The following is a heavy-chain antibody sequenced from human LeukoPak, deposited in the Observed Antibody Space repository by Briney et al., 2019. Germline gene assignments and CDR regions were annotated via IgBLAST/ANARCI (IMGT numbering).Heavy chain of an antibody. D-gene: IGHD3-22*01. CDR1: GGSISSSNW. V-gene: IGHV4-4*02. J-gene: IGHJ4*02. CDR2: IYHSGST. Sequence: SGTLSLTCAVSGGSISSSNWWSWVRQPPGKGLEWIGEIYHSGSTNYNPSLKSRVTISVDKSKNQFSLKLSSVTAADTAVYYCARALYYDSSGLLDYWGQGTLVTVSS. CDR3: ARALYYDSSGLLDY.